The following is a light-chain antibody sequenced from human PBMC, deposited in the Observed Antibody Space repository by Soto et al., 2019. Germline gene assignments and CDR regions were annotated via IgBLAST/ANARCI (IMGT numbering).Light chain of an antibody. Sequence: QSVLTQPPSVSGSPGQSITISCTGSSSNVGGYNYVSWYQQHPGKAPKLMIYGVTNRPSGVSNRFSGSKSGNTASLTISGLQAEDEADYYCSSSSSSTTRGVVFGGGTKLTVL. CDR1: SSNVGGYNY. V-gene: IGLV2-14*01. CDR2: GVT. J-gene: IGLJ2*01. CDR3: SSSSSSTTRGVV.